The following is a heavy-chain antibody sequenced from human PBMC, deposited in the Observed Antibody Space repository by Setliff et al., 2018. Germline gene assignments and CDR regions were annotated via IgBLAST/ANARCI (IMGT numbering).Heavy chain of an antibody. D-gene: IGHD3-3*01. CDR2: INHRGST. V-gene: IGHV4-34*01. Sequence: SETLSLTCTAYGGTFSDYYWTWIRQTPGKGLEWIGEINHRGSTNYNPSLKSRVTMSVDTSKNQFSLKLSSVTAADTAVYYCARISGFLYMDVWGKGTTVTVSS. CDR1: GGTFSDYY. J-gene: IGHJ6*03. CDR3: ARISGFLYMDV.